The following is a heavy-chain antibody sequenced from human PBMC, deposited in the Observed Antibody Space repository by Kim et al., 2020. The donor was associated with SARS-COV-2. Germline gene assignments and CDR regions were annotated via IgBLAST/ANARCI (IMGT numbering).Heavy chain of an antibody. CDR1: GFTFSSYA. CDR2: ISGSGGST. CDR3: AKDLGATTIDYYYYYGMDV. V-gene: IGHV3-23*01. D-gene: IGHD1-26*01. J-gene: IGHJ6*02. Sequence: GGSLRLSCAASGFTFSSYAMSWVRQAPGKGLEWVSAISGSGGSTYYADSVKGRFTISRDNSKNTLYLQMNSLRAEDTAVYYCAKDLGATTIDYYYYYGMDVWGQGTTVTVSS.